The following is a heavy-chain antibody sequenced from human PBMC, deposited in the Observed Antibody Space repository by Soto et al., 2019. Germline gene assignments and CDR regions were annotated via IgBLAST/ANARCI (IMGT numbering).Heavy chain of an antibody. CDR2: INHSGST. J-gene: IGHJ4*02. CDR3: ARDKITGLFDY. V-gene: IGHV4-34*01. Sequence: SETLSLTCAVYGGSFSGYYWTWIRQPPGTGLEWIGEINHSGSTNYNPALKSRVTISVDTSKNQFSLKLTPVTAADTAVYYCARDKITGLFDYWGQGTLVTVSS. CDR1: GGSFSGYY. D-gene: IGHD2-8*02.